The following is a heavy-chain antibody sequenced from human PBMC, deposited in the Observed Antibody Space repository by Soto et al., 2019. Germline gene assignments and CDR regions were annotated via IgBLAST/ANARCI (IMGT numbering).Heavy chain of an antibody. CDR2: ISYDGSNK. CDR3: ARDYGDYLYYYYYYGMDV. V-gene: IGHV3-30-3*01. Sequence: GGSLRLSCAASGFTFSSYAMHWVRQAPGKGLEWVAVISYDGSNKYYADSVKGRFTISRDNSKNTLYLQMNSLRAEDTAVYYCARDYGDYLYYYYYYGMDVWGQGTTVTVSS. D-gene: IGHD4-17*01. J-gene: IGHJ6*02. CDR1: GFTFSSYA.